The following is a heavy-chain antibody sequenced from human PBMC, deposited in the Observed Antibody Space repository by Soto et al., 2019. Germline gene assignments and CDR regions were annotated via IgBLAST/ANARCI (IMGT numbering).Heavy chain of an antibody. CDR2: ISSSGDSA. CDR1: GFIFSTYA. V-gene: IGHV3-23*01. D-gene: IGHD4-17*01. J-gene: IGHJ3*02. CDR3: AHPRGYGVFDAVDI. Sequence: LRLSFAASGFIFSTYAMNWVRQAPGKGLEWVSAISSSGDSAFYAESVRGRFTISRDNSINTLYLHMRSLRPEDTAVYYCAHPRGYGVFDAVDIWGQGTMVTVSS.